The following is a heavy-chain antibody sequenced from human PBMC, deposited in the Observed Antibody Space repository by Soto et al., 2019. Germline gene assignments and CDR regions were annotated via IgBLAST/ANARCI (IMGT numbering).Heavy chain of an antibody. D-gene: IGHD1-20*01. V-gene: IGHV4-4*07. CDR2: IQTSGYT. CDR1: GGSINNYY. CDR3: ARDPSYNWRFAGRFDP. J-gene: IGHJ5*02. Sequence: SETLSLTCTVSGGSINNYYWSWMRQSAGKGLEWLGRIQTSGYTNYNPSLKGRVTMSIDTSKNQFSLNLSPVTAADTAVYYCARDPSYNWRFAGRFDPWGQGTLVTVSS.